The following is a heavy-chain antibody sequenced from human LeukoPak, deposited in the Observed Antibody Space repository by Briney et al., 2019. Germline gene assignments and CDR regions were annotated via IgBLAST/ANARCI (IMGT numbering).Heavy chain of an antibody. CDR2: IYYSGDT. Sequence: PSETLSLTCTVSGGSISSDYWSWLRQPPGKGLEWIGYIYYSGDTNYIPSLKSRVTISVDTSKNQFSLKLSAVTAADAAVYYCARSRYSYGLVDYWGQGTLVTVSS. CDR3: ARSRYSYGLVDY. CDR1: GGSISSDY. J-gene: IGHJ4*02. V-gene: IGHV4-59*01. D-gene: IGHD5-18*01.